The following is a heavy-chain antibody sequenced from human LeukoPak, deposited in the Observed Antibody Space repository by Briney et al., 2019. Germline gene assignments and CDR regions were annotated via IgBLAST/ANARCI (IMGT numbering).Heavy chain of an antibody. CDR2: INYSGNT. Sequence: PSETLSLTCTVSGGSISSSSYYWGWIRQPPGKGLEWLGSINYSGNTYYNPPLKSRVIISVDTSKNQFSLKLTSVTAADMAVYYCARRLVVGNSGYYFDYWGQGTLVTVSS. D-gene: IGHD1-26*01. V-gene: IGHV4-39*01. CDR1: GGSISSSSYY. CDR3: ARRLVVGNSGYYFDY. J-gene: IGHJ4*02.